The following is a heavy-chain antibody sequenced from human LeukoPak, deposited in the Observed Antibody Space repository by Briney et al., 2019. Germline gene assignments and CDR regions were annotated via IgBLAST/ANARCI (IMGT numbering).Heavy chain of an antibody. Sequence: PSETLSLTCTVSGGSISSYYWSWIRQPPGKGLEWIGYIYYSGSTNYNPPLKSRVTISVDTSKNQFSLKLSSVTAADTAVYYCARHGPTKSFRANFDYWGQGTLVTVSS. CDR1: GGSISSYY. CDR2: IYYSGST. J-gene: IGHJ4*02. D-gene: IGHD1-14*01. V-gene: IGHV4-59*08. CDR3: ARHGPTKSFRANFDY.